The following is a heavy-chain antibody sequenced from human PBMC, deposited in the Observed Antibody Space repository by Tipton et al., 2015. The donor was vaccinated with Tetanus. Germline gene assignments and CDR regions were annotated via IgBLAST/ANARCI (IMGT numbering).Heavy chain of an antibody. CDR1: GGSISSGDYS. J-gene: IGHJ2*01. V-gene: IGHV4-30-2*01. Sequence: TLSLTCAVSGGSISSGDYSWSWIRQPPGKGLEWIGYIYDSGSTYYNPALKSRVTISEDRSKNQFSLKLTSLTVADTAVYYCARGGSYSYGPRGFDLWGRGTLVTVSS. CDR3: ARGGSYSYGPRGFDL. CDR2: IYDSGST. D-gene: IGHD5-18*01.